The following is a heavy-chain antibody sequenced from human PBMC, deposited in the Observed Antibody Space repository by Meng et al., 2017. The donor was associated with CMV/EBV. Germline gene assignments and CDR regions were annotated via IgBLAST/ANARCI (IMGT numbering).Heavy chain of an antibody. CDR3: ARGGLYYYDSSGHFDY. Sequence: QVQLKTGGPGPVRPSGTLSLTCTVTVGSISSYYWSWIRQPAGKGLGWIGRLYTSGSTNYKPSLKSRATMSVDTSKNQFSLKLSSVTAADTAVYYCARGGLYYYDSSGHFDYWGQGTLVTVSS. D-gene: IGHD3-22*01. V-gene: IGHV4-4*07. CDR2: LYTSGST. J-gene: IGHJ4*02. CDR1: VGSISSYY.